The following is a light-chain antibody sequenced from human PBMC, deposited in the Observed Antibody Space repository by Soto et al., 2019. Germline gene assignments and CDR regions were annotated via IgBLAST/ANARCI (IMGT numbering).Light chain of an antibody. Sequence: EIVLTQSPATLSLSPWEIATLSCRASQSVSSYLAWYQQKPGQAPRLLIYDASNRATGIPARFSGSGSGTDFTLIISSLEPEDFAVYYCQQRSNWPPITFGQGTRLEIK. CDR1: QSVSSY. CDR2: DAS. V-gene: IGKV3-11*01. J-gene: IGKJ5*01. CDR3: QQRSNWPPIT.